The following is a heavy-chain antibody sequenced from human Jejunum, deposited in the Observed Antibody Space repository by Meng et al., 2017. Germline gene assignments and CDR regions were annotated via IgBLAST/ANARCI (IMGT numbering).Heavy chain of an antibody. CDR3: AKELANSRPFDY. D-gene: IGHD2-21*01. Sequence: GGSLRLSCTASGFTFSSYWMGWVRQVPGKGLEWVANIRQDGREIYYVDSVKGRFTISRDNAKSSLYLQMNSLRVEDTAIYYCAKELANSRPFDYWGQGTLVTVSS. CDR2: IRQDGREI. J-gene: IGHJ4*02. CDR1: GFTFSSYW. V-gene: IGHV3-7*03.